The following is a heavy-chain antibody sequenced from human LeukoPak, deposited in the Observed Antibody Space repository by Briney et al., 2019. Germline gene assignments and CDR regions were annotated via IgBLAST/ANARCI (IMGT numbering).Heavy chain of an antibody. CDR1: GFTFSSYA. CDR3: AKFYCTNGVCYKGEYYFDY. CDR2: ISGRGGSP. D-gene: IGHD2-8*01. Sequence: GGSLRLSCAASGFTFSSYAMTWVRQAPGKGLEWVSAISGRGGSPYYADSVKGRFTISRDNSKNPLYLQMNSLRAEDTAVYYCAKFYCTNGVCYKGEYYFDYWGQGTLVTVSS. V-gene: IGHV3-23*01. J-gene: IGHJ4*02.